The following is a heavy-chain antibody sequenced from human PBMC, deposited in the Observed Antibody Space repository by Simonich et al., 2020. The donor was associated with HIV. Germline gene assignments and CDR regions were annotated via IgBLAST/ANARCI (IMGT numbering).Heavy chain of an antibody. D-gene: IGHD2-15*01. CDR3: ARDACRGGTCSFDY. CDR1: GYTLTAYY. Sequence: QVQLVQSGAEVKKPGASVKVSCKTSGYTLTAYYMPGVRQAPGQGLEWMGWINPNGGGTYYVQNFQGRVTMTRDTSTSTAYMELSRLRSDDTAVYYCARDACRGGTCSFDYWGQGTLVTVSS. J-gene: IGHJ4*02. V-gene: IGHV1-2*02. CDR2: INPNGGGT.